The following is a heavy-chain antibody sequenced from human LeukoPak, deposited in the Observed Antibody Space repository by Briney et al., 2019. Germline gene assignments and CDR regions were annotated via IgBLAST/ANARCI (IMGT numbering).Heavy chain of an antibody. Sequence: SETLSLTCTVSGYSISSGYYWGWIRQPPGKGLEWIGSIYHSGSTYYNPSLKSRVTISVDTSKNQFSLKLSSVTAADTAVYYCARHGGGPPYGRKYYFDYWGQGTLVTVSS. V-gene: IGHV4-38-2*02. CDR2: IYHSGST. CDR3: ARHGGGPPYGRKYYFDY. D-gene: IGHD3-10*01. J-gene: IGHJ4*02. CDR1: GYSISSGYY.